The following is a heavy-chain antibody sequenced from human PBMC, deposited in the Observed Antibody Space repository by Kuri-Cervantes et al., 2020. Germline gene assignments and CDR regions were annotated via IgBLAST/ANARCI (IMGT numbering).Heavy chain of an antibody. CDR3: ARRGGSYYDSSGYYSFY. J-gene: IGHJ4*02. CDR1: GFTFSDRW. CDR2: IKKDGSET. V-gene: IGHV3-7*01. Sequence: GGSLRLSCAASGFTFSDRWMNWVRQVPGKGLEWVAIIKKDGSETYYVDSVKGRFTISRDNARNSLFLQMNGLRGADTALYYCARRGGSYYDSSGYYSFYWGQGTLVTVSS. D-gene: IGHD3-22*01.